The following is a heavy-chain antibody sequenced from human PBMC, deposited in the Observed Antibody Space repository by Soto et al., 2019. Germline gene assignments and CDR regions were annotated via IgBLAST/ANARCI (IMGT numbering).Heavy chain of an antibody. D-gene: IGHD5-12*01. J-gene: IGHJ3*02. Sequence: GESLKISCKGSGYSFTSYWIGWVRQMPWKGLEWMGIIYPGDSDTRYSPSFQGQVTISADKSISTAYLQWSSLKASDTAMYYCASQEMATKNVDAFDIWGQGTMVTVS. CDR3: ASQEMATKNVDAFDI. CDR1: GYSFTSYW. CDR2: IYPGDSDT. V-gene: IGHV5-51*01.